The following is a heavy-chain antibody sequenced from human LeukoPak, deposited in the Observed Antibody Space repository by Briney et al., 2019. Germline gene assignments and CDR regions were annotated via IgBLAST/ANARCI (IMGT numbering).Heavy chain of an antibody. J-gene: IGHJ4*02. Sequence: ASVKVSCKASGYTFTSYYMHWVRQAPGQGREWMGMINPSDGNTNYVQKFQGRVTMTRHTSTSTVYLELSRLRSEDTAVYYCAGVCVGASGDYFDYWGKGTLVTVSS. CDR3: AGVCVGASGDYFDY. CDR2: INPSDGNT. CDR1: GYTFTSYY. D-gene: IGHD1-26*01. V-gene: IGHV1-46*01.